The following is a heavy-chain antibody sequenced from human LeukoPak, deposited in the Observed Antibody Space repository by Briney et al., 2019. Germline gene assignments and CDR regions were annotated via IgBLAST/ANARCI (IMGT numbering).Heavy chain of an antibody. Sequence: GGSLRLSCAASGFTFSSYNMNWVRQAPGKGLEWVSSISTSSSYIYYADSVKGRFTISRDNAKNSLYLQMNSLRAEDTAVYYCARDLTGGWHYFDYWGQGTLVTVSS. J-gene: IGHJ4*02. V-gene: IGHV3-21*01. CDR3: ARDLTGGWHYFDY. D-gene: IGHD6-19*01. CDR2: ISTSSSYI. CDR1: GFTFSSYN.